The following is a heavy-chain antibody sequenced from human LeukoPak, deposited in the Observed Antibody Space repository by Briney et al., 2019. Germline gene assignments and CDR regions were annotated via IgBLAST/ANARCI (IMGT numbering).Heavy chain of an antibody. CDR2: ISYDGSNK. CDR3: ARVGATTHDAFDI. Sequence: PGRSLRLSCAASGFTFKNYAMHWVRQAPGKGLEWVALISYDGSNKYDADSVKGRFTISRDNSKNTLYLQMNSLRAEDTAVYYCARVGATTHDAFDIWGQGTMVTVSS. CDR1: GFTFKNYA. J-gene: IGHJ3*02. D-gene: IGHD1-26*01. V-gene: IGHV3-30*14.